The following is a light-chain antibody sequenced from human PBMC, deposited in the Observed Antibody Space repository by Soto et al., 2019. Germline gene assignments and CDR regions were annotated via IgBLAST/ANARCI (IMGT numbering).Light chain of an antibody. CDR1: QSGSSSY. CDR2: GAS. CDR3: QQYGSSPRT. J-gene: IGKJ1*01. Sequence: EIVLTHSQATLSLTPGERATLSCRPSQSGSSSYLAWYQQRAVDARRLRVYGASSRATGIPDRFSGSGSGTDFTLTISRLEPEDFEVYYCQQYGSSPRTFGPGAKVDI. V-gene: IGKV3-20*01.